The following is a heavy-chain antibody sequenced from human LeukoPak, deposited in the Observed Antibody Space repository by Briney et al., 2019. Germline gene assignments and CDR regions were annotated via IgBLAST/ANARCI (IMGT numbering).Heavy chain of an antibody. J-gene: IGHJ4*02. D-gene: IGHD6-13*01. Sequence: AGGSLRLSCAASGFTFDDYGMSWVRHAPGKGLEWVSGINWNGGSTGYADSVKGRFTISRDNAKNSLYLQMNSLGAEDTALYHCAREGSSSSLDYWGQGTLVTVSS. CDR3: AREGSSSSLDY. CDR1: GFTFDDYG. V-gene: IGHV3-20*01. CDR2: INWNGGST.